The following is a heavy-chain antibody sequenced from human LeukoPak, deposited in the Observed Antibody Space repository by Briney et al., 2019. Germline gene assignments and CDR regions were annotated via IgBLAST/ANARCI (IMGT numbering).Heavy chain of an antibody. CDR1: GFSFSNYA. J-gene: IGHJ4*02. V-gene: IGHV3-23*01. CDR2: ISDSGAAT. Sequence: GGSLRLSCAASGFSFSNYAMSWVRQAPGKGLEWVSSISDSGAATYYADSVKGRFTISRDNSKNTLYLQLNSLGAEDTAVYYCTKIAPWGAVTTTDGFDYWGQGTLVTVSS. CDR3: TKIAPWGAVTTTDGFDY. D-gene: IGHD4-17*01.